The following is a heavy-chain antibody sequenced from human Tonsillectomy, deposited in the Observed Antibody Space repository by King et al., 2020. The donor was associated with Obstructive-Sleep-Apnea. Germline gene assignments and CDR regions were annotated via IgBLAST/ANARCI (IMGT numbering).Heavy chain of an antibody. V-gene: IGHV3-73*01. J-gene: IGHJ6*02. CDR2: IRSKANSDAT. CDR3: SRLTFSVGEYGDYDHYCGLDV. Sequence: QLVQSGGGLVQPGGSLKLSCAASGFTFSGSPIHWVRQASGKGLEWVGRIRSKANSDATAYAASVKGRFTISRDDSKNTAYLEMNSLKAEDTAGDYCSRLTFSVGEYGDYDHYCGLDVWGQGTTVTVSS. D-gene: IGHD3-10*01. CDR1: GFTFSGSP.